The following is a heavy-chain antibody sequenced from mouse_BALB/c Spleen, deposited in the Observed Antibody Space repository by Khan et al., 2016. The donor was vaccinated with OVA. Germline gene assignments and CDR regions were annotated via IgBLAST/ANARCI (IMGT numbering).Heavy chain of an antibody. CDR1: GYTFTDYA. J-gene: IGHJ2*01. CDR2: ISTYSGNT. Sequence: QVQLQQSGPELVRPGVSVKISCKGSGYTFTDYAVHWMKQSHTKSLEWIGIISTYSGNTNYNQNFKGKATMTVDKSSSTAYMELARLTSEDSAIXYCARPAYDGYYDYWGQGTTLTVSS. V-gene: IGHV1S137*01. CDR3: ARPAYDGYYDY. D-gene: IGHD2-3*01.